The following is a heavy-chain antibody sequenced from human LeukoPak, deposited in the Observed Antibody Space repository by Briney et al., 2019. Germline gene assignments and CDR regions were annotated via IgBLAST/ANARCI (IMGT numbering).Heavy chain of an antibody. CDR1: GFTFSSYS. V-gene: IGHV3-7*01. CDR2: TKHDGSEK. J-gene: IGHJ4*02. D-gene: IGHD6-19*01. Sequence: GALRLSCAASGFTFSSYSMNWVRQAPGKGLEWVANTKHDGSEKYYVDSVKGRFTISRDNAKNSLYLQMNSLRAEDTAVYYCARILDSAWGELGYWGQGTLVTVSS. CDR3: ARILDSAWGELGY.